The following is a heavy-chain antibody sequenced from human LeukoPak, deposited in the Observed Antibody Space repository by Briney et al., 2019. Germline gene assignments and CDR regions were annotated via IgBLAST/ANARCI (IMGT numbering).Heavy chain of an antibody. CDR2: INPKNGET. CDR1: GYTFTGYY. CDR3: ANPQRGSANYHTDY. J-gene: IGHJ4*02. D-gene: IGHD3-10*01. V-gene: IGHV1-2*04. Sequence: PAASVKVSCKASGYTFTGYYMHWVRQAPGQRLEWVGWINPKNGETLYAPKFQGWVTMTTDTSINTAYMELSRLTFDDTAIYYCANPQRGSANYHTDYWGQGTLVTVSS.